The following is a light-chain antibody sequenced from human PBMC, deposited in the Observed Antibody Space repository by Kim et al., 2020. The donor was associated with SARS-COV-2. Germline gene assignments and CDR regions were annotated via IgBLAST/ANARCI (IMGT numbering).Light chain of an antibody. J-gene: IGLJ1*01. V-gene: IGLV2-14*02. Sequence: QSALTQPASVSGSPGQPITIACTGTSSDVGYYNLVSWYQQHPGKAPQLMIYEVNNRSSGVSYRFYGSKSGNTASLTISKLQAEDEADYYCTSYTTSSARVFGTETKVTVL. CDR3: TSYTTSSARV. CDR2: EVN. CDR1: SSDVGYYNL.